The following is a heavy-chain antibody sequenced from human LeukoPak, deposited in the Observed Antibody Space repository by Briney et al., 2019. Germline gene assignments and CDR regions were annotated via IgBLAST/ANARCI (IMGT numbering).Heavy chain of an antibody. Sequence: SETLSLTCAVYGGSFSGYYWSWIRQPPGKGLEWIGEINHSGSTNYNPSLKSRVTISVDTSKNQFSLKLSSVTAADTAVYYCARRDYYYGWGSYLTHDVLDYWAQGPLVTVPS. CDR3: ARRDYYYGWGSYLTHDVLDY. D-gene: IGHD3-10*01. J-gene: IGHJ4*02. CDR1: GGSFSGYY. CDR2: INHSGST. V-gene: IGHV4-34*01.